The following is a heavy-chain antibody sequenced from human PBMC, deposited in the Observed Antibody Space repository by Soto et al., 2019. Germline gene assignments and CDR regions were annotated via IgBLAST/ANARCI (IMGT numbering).Heavy chain of an antibody. D-gene: IGHD6-19*01. CDR3: ARGRIIVAGGFDP. CDR1: GYTFTSYD. CDR2: MNPSTGNT. J-gene: IGHJ5*02. V-gene: IGHV1-8*01. Sequence: QVQLVQSGAEVKKPGASVKVSCKASGYTFTSYDIIWVRQATGQGRGWMGWMNPSTGNTDSAEKFQGRLPMTRNTSISTVYMELSSLGFEDTAVDYCARGRIIVAGGFDPWGQGTLVTVSS.